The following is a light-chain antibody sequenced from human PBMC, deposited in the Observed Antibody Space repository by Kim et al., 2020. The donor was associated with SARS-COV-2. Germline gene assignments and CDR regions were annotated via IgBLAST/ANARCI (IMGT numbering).Light chain of an antibody. Sequence: MVMTQFPATLPVSPAERVSLSCRASQTVGINLAWYQQRPGQSPRILIFGASTRAVGVPNRFTGSGSGTEFTLTINSLQSEDFAIYYCQQYNSWPYNFGQGTKLEI. CDR1: QTVGIN. CDR2: GAS. J-gene: IGKJ2*01. CDR3: QQYNSWPYN. V-gene: IGKV3-15*01.